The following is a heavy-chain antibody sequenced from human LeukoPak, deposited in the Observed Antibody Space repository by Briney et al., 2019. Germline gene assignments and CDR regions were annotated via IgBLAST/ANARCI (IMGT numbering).Heavy chain of an antibody. J-gene: IGHJ4*02. CDR2: IYHSGST. CDR1: GYSISSGYY. CDR3: ARLIPDGYSDDY. D-gene: IGHD5-18*01. Sequence: SETLSLTCAVSGYSISSGYYWGWIRQPPGKGLEWIGSIYHSGSTYYNPSLKSRVTISVDTSKNQFYLKLSSVTAADTAVYYCARLIPDGYSDDYWGQGTLVTVSS. V-gene: IGHV4-38-2*01.